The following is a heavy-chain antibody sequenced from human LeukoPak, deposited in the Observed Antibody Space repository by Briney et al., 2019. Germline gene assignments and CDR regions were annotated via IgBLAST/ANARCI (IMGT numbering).Heavy chain of an antibody. CDR1: GGSISSYY. CDR2: IHHSGGT. J-gene: IGHJ5*02. CDR3: ARDASSSPRGRFDP. D-gene: IGHD2-2*01. Sequence: SETLSLTCTVSGGSISSYYWSWIRQPPGRGLEWIGSIHHSGGTYYNPSLKSRFTISVDTSKNQFSLKLTSVTATDTAVYYCARDASSSPRGRFDPWGQGTLVTVSS. V-gene: IGHV4-59*12.